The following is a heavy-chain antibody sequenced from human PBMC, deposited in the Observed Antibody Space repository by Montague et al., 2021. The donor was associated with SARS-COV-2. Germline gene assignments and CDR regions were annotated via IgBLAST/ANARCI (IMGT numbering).Heavy chain of an antibody. CDR3: ASSYYYGSWTYVYNYCMDV. CDR2: ISYSGRT. J-gene: IGHJ6*03. D-gene: IGHD3-10*01. V-gene: IGHV4-39*01. CDR1: GGSVSSSPYY. Sequence: SETLSLTCTVSGGSVSSSPYYWGWIRQPPGRGLEWVGSISYSGRTYFTPSLKSRLTISVDSSENQFSLRLSSVTAADTAVYYCASSYYYGSWTYVYNYCMDVGGKGTTVTVPS.